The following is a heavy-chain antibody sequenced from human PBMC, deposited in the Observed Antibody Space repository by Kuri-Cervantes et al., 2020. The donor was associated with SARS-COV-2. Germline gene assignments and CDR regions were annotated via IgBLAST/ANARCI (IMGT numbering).Heavy chain of an antibody. J-gene: IGHJ4*02. Sequence: LSLTCAASGFTFDDYAMHWVRQAPGKGLEWVSGISWNSGSIGYADSVKGRFTISRDNAKNSLYLQMNSLRAEDTAVYYCARDTVRGVIRYYFDYWGQGTLVTVSS. CDR2: ISWNSGSI. CDR3: ARDTVRGVIRYYFDY. D-gene: IGHD3-16*02. V-gene: IGHV3-9*01. CDR1: GFTFDDYA.